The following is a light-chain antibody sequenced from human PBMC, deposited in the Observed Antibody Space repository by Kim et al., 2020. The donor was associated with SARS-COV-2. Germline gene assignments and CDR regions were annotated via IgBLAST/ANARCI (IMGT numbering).Light chain of an antibody. CDR3: QQSYSTLGYS. V-gene: IGKV1-39*01. Sequence: DIQMTQSPSSLSASVGDRVTITCRASQSISNYLNWYQQKPGKAPKLLIYAASSLQSGVSSRFSGSGSGTDFTLTISSLQPEDSATYYCQQSYSTLGYSFGQGTKLEI. J-gene: IGKJ2*03. CDR1: QSISNY. CDR2: AAS.